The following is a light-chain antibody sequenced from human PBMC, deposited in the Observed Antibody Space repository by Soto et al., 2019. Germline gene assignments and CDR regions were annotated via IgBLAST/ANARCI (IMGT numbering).Light chain of an antibody. Sequence: QLVLTQSPSASASLGASVKLTRTLSSRHSRYAIAWHQQQPEKGPRYLMKVNSDGSHNKGDGIPDRFSGSSSGAERYLTISSLQSEDETDYYCQTWGAGIRVFGGGTKLTVL. CDR2: VNSDGSH. CDR1: SRHSRYA. CDR3: QTWGAGIRV. J-gene: IGLJ2*01. V-gene: IGLV4-69*01.